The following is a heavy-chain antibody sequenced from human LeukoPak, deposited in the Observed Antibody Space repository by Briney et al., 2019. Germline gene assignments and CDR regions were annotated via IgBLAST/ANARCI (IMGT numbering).Heavy chain of an antibody. D-gene: IGHD6-19*01. J-gene: IGHJ4*02. Sequence: GGCLRLSCAASGFTFSTYWLLWGRQAPGEGLESVSRINTDGTVTTYADSVKGRFTVSRDNADNTMFLQMNSVRDEDTAVYYCATKQWLAPPPDSWGQGTPVTVSS. CDR3: ATKQWLAPPPDS. CDR2: INTDGTVT. V-gene: IGHV3-74*01. CDR1: GFTFSTYW.